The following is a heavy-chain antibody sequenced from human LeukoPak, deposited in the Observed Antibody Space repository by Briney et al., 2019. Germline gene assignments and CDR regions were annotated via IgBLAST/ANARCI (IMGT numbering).Heavy chain of an antibody. V-gene: IGHV3-48*03. CDR1: GFTFSSYE. J-gene: IGHJ4*02. CDR2: ISSSGSTI. D-gene: IGHD6-19*01. Sequence: GGSLRLSCAASGFTFSSYEMNWVRQAPGKGLEWVSYISSSGSTIYYADSVKGRFTISRDNAKNSLYLQMNSLRAEDTAVYYCAKEPEYSSGWYFDYWGQGTLVTVSS. CDR3: AKEPEYSSGWYFDY.